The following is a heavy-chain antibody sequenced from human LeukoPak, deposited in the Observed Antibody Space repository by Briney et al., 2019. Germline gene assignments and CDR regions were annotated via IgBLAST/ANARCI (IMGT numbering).Heavy chain of an antibody. CDR2: IISDGSSK. CDR3: ARDHLGYYEP. V-gene: IGHV3-74*01. Sequence: GESLRLSCAASGFTFSSYWMHWVRQAPEKGLVWVSRIISDGSSKSYADSVKGRFTISRDNPKNTLYLQMNSLRAEDTAVYYCARDHLGYYEPWGQGTLVTVSS. D-gene: IGHD3-10*01. J-gene: IGHJ5*02. CDR1: GFTFSSYW.